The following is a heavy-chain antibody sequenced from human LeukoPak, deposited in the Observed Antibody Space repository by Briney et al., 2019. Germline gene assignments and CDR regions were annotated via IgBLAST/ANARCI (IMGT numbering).Heavy chain of an antibody. J-gene: IGHJ4*02. D-gene: IGHD6-19*01. CDR2: ISSSSSHI. V-gene: IGHV3-21*01. CDR3: ARGDKSSGWYFLDY. Sequence: PGGCLRLSCAASGFTFSSYAMSWVRQAPGKGLEWVSSISSSSSHIYYTDSVKGRFTISRDNAKTSLNLQVNSLRAEDTAVYYCARGDKSSGWYFLDYWGRGTLVTVSS. CDR1: GFTFSSYA.